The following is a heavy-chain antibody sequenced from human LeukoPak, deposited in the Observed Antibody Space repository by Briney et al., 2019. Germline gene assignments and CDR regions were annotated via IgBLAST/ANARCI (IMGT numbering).Heavy chain of an antibody. V-gene: IGHV4-39*01. CDR1: GGSISSSSYY. Sequence: SETLSLTCTVSGGSISSSSYYWGWIRQPPGKGLEWIGSIYYSGSTYYNPSLKSRVTISVDTSKNQFSLKLSSVTAAGTAVYYCARLDGGSLYLDIWGQGTMVTVSS. D-gene: IGHD1-26*01. CDR2: IYYSGST. J-gene: IGHJ3*02. CDR3: ARLDGGSLYLDI.